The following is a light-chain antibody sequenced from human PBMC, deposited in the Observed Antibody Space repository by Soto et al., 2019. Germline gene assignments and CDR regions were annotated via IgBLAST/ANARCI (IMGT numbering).Light chain of an antibody. J-gene: IGKJ2*01. CDR3: QQGHNWPLT. CDR2: GAS. V-gene: IGKV3-15*01. Sequence: EIVMKKSPATLSVSPGERATLSCRASQSISSELAWYQQKPGQPPRLLIYGASTRATGVPARFTGSGSGSDFTLTISGLQSEDFAVYYCQQGHNWPLTFGQGTRLEI. CDR1: QSISSE.